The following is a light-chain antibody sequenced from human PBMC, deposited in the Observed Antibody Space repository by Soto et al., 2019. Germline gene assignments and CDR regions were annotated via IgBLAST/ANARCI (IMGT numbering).Light chain of an antibody. CDR3: QQYNDWPPYT. CDR2: GTD. Sequence: EIVLTQSPATLSASPGERATLSCRASQSVGSYLAWYQQKPGQAPRLLIYGTDTRATGVPARFSGGGSGIEFTLTISGLQSEDIAVYYCQQYNDWPPYTFGQGTKVDIK. CDR1: QSVGSY. V-gene: IGKV3-15*01. J-gene: IGKJ2*01.